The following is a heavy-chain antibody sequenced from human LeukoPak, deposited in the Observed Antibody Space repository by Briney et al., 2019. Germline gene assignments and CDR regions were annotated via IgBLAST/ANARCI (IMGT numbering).Heavy chain of an antibody. CDR1: GGPISSSNW. D-gene: IGHD2-2*01. J-gene: IGHJ6*03. Sequence: SETLSLTCAISGGPISSSNWWSWVRQPPGKGLEWIGEIYHSGSTNYNPSLKSRVTISVDTSKNQFSLKLSSVTAADTAVYYCARVERDIVVVPAPDYYYYMDVWGKGTTVTVSS. CDR3: ARVERDIVVVPAPDYYYYMDV. CDR2: IYHSGST. V-gene: IGHV4-4*02.